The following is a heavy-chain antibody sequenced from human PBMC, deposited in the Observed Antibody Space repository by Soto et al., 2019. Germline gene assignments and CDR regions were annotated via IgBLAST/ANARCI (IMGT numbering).Heavy chain of an antibody. Sequence: ASVKVSCKASGYTFTSYGISWVRQAPGQGLEWMGWISAYNGNTNYAQKLQGRVTMTTDTSTSTAYMELRSLRSDDTAVYYCARDGYCSSTSCHPYYYYYYGMDVWGQGTKVTVSS. CDR2: ISAYNGNT. CDR3: ARDGYCSSTSCHPYYYYYYGMDV. V-gene: IGHV1-18*01. CDR1: GYTFTSYG. D-gene: IGHD2-2*03. J-gene: IGHJ6*02.